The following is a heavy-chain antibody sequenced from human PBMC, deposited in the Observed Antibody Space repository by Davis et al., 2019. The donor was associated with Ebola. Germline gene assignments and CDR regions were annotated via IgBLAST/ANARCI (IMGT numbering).Heavy chain of an antibody. CDR1: GFTFSSYG. Sequence: GESLKISCAASGFTFSSYGMHWVRQAPGKGLEWVAVIWYDGSNKYYADSVKGRFTISRDNSKNTLYLQMNSLRAEDTAEYYCASEPQRITFGGVIVTGAFDIWGQGTMVTVSS. D-gene: IGHD3-16*02. J-gene: IGHJ3*02. V-gene: IGHV3-33*01. CDR2: IWYDGSNK. CDR3: ASEPQRITFGGVIVTGAFDI.